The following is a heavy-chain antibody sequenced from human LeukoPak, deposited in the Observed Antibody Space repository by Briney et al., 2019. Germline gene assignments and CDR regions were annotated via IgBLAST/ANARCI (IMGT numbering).Heavy chain of an antibody. Sequence: GGSLRLSCAASGFTFSGPCMSWVRQAPGKGLEWVSYISSSSNTIYYADSVKGRFTISRDNGQNTLFLQMNSLRAEDTAVYYCARGSTRSVDYWGQGTLVTVSS. D-gene: IGHD6-25*01. V-gene: IGHV3-48*04. CDR1: GFTFSGPC. J-gene: IGHJ4*02. CDR3: ARGSTRSVDY. CDR2: ISSSSNTI.